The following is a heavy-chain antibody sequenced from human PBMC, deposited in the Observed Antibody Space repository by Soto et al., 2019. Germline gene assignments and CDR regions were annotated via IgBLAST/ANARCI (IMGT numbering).Heavy chain of an antibody. Sequence: QVQLVQSGAEVKKPGASVKVSCKASGYTFTSYGISWVRQAPGQGLEWMGWISAYNGNTNYAQKLQGRVTMTTDTSTSTAYMELRSLGSDDTAVYYCASSKWLVPYYCYGMDVWGQGTTVTVSS. J-gene: IGHJ6*02. CDR2: ISAYNGNT. CDR1: GYTFTSYG. CDR3: ASSKWLVPYYCYGMDV. V-gene: IGHV1-18*01. D-gene: IGHD6-19*01.